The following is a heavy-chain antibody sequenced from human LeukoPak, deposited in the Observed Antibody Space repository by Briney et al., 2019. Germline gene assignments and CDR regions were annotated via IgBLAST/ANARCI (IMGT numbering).Heavy chain of an antibody. CDR2: ISWNSGSI. Sequence: GGSLRLSCEASGFTFSSYWMSWVRQAPGKGLEWVSGISWNSGSIGYADSVKGRFTISRDNAKNSLYLQMNSLRAEDTALYYCAKGSGYSYGECDYWGQGTLVTVSS. V-gene: IGHV3-9*01. D-gene: IGHD5-18*01. CDR3: AKGSGYSYGECDY. J-gene: IGHJ4*02. CDR1: GFTFSSYW.